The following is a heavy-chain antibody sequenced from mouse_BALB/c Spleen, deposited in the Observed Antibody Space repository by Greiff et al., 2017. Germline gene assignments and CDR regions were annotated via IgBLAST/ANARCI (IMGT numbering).Heavy chain of an antibody. Sequence: VQLQESGAELVRPGASVTLSCKASGYTFTDYEMHWVKQTPVHGLEWIGAIDPETGGTAYNQKFKGKATLTADKSSSTAYMELRSLTSEDSAVYYCTRYDGILDYAMDDWGQGTSVTVSS. CDR3: TRYDGILDYAMDD. J-gene: IGHJ4*01. CDR1: GYTFTDYE. V-gene: IGHV1-15*01. CDR2: IDPETGGT. D-gene: IGHD2-3*01.